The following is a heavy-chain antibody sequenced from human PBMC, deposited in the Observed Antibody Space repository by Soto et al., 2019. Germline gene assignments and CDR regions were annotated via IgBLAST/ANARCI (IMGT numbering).Heavy chain of an antibody. D-gene: IGHD3-22*01. CDR1: VHTFSNYG. CDR3: ARYRSPAPDKTMSSQH. J-gene: IGHJ1*01. CDR2: VSGDNADT. Sequence: QVQLVQSGAEVKKPGASVKVTCKASVHTFSNYGFSWVRQAPGQGLEWMGWVSGDNADTIYAQNFHGRVTMTRDTSTKSAHMERRSLSVDDTAVYYCARYRSPAPDKTMSSQHWGQGTLVTVSS. V-gene: IGHV1-18*01.